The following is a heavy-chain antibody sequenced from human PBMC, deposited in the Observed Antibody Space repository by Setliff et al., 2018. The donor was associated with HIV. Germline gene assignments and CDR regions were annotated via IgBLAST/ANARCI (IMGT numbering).Heavy chain of an antibody. V-gene: IGHV4-39*07. Sequence: SETLSLTCSVSGGSISSSSHYWGWIRQPPGKGLEWIASIYHSGSTYYNPSLKSRVIISVDTSKNQFSLKLNSVTAADTAIYYCARAGMGALRSLFDYWGQGTLVTVSS. J-gene: IGHJ4*02. CDR1: GGSISSSSHY. CDR3: ARAGMGALRSLFDY. D-gene: IGHD1-26*01. CDR2: IYHSGST.